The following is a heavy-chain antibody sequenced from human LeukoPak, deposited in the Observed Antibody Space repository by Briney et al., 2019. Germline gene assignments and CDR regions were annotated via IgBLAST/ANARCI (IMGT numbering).Heavy chain of an antibody. CDR2: MNPNSGNT. D-gene: IGHD7-27*01. V-gene: IGHV1-8*01. J-gene: IGHJ4*02. Sequence: ASVKVSCKASGYTFTSYDINWVRQATGQGLEWMGWMNPNSGNTGYAQKFQGRVTMTRNTSISTAYMELSRLRSDDTAVYYCASLTGDGENFDYWGQGTLVTVSS. CDR1: GYTFTSYD. CDR3: ASLTGDGENFDY.